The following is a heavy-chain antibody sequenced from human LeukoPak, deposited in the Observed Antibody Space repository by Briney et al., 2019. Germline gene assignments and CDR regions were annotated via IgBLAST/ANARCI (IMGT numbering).Heavy chain of an antibody. V-gene: IGHV1-69*05. CDR1: GGTFSSYA. CDR2: IIPIFGTA. CDR3: ARVIPCGYPDYYYYYMDV. Sequence: SVKVSCKASGGTFSSYAISWVRQAPGQGLEWMGGIIPIFGTANYAQKFQGRVTITTDESTSTAYMELSSLRSEDTAVYYCARVIPCGYPDYYYYYMDVWGKGTTVTVSS. D-gene: IGHD3-22*01. J-gene: IGHJ6*03.